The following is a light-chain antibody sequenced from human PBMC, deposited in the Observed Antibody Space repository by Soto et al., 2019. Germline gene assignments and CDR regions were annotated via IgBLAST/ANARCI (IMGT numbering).Light chain of an antibody. CDR2: EDT. J-gene: IGLJ3*02. V-gene: IGLV3-10*01. CDR1: ALPKKH. CDR3: YSAYSSGSWV. Sequence: SYELTQPPSVSVSPGQTARITCSGDALPKKHAYWYQQKPGQAPALVIYEDTKRPSGIPERFSGSSSGTMATLTISGAQVEDEADYYCYSAYSSGSWVFGGGTKLTVL.